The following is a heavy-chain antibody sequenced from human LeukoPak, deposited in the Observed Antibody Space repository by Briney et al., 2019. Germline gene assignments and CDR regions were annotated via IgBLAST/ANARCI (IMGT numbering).Heavy chain of an antibody. V-gene: IGHV3-21*01. CDR3: ARALPAYYYGSGSYKAGGMDV. J-gene: IGHJ6*02. CDR1: GFTFSSYS. D-gene: IGHD3-10*01. Sequence: GGSLRLSCAASGFTFSSYSMNWVRQAPGKGLEWVSSISSSSSYIYYADSVKGRFTISRDNAKNSLYLQMNSLRAGDTAVYYCARALPAYYYGSGSYKAGGMDVWGQGTTVTVSS. CDR2: ISSSSSYI.